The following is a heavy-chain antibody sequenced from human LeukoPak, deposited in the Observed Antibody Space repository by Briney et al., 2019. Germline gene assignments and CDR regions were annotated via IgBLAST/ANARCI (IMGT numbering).Heavy chain of an antibody. J-gene: IGHJ6*03. D-gene: IGHD6-13*01. CDR3: ATGLVRRGYYYYYMDV. Sequence: ASVKVSCKASGYTFTDYYMHWVQQAPGKGLERMGLVDPEDGETIYAEKFQGRVTITADTSTDTAYMELSSLRSEDTAVYYCATGLVRRGYYYYYMDVWGKGTTVTVSS. CDR2: VDPEDGET. CDR1: GYTFTDYY. V-gene: IGHV1-69-2*01.